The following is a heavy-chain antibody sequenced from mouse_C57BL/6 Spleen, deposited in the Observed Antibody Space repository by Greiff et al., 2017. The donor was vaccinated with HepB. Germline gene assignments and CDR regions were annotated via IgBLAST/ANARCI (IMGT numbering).Heavy chain of an antibody. D-gene: IGHD2-5*01. CDR2: IDPSDSYT. CDR3: ARGGDIVTFGV. CDR1: GYTFTSYW. J-gene: IGHJ1*03. Sequence: QVQLQQPGAELVMPGASVKLSCKASGYTFTSYWMHWVKQRPGQGLEWIGEIDPSDSYTNYNQKFKGKSTLTVDKSSSTAYMQLSSLTSEDAAVYSCARGGDIVTFGVWGTGTTVTVSS. V-gene: IGHV1-69*01.